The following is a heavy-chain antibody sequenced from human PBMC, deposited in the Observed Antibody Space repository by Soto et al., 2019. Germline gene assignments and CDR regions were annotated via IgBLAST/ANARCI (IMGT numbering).Heavy chain of an antibody. CDR1: GDSVSSNSAA. CDR3: SRDGVVLRAFDF. Sequence: SPTLSLTCAISGDSVSSNSAAWNWIRQSPSRGLEWLGRTYYRSRWYNDYAVSVKSRITVNPDTSKNQFSLHLNSVTPEDTAVYYCSRDGVVLRAFDFCGQGIMVTVS. V-gene: IGHV6-1*01. CDR2: TYYRSRWYN. J-gene: IGHJ3*01. D-gene: IGHD3-3*01.